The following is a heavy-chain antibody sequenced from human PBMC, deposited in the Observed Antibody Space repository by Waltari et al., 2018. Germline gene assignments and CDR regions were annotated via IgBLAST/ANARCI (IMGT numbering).Heavy chain of an antibody. D-gene: IGHD6-6*01. CDR1: GFTFSSYE. Sequence: EVQLVESGGGLVQPGGSLRLSCAASGFTFSSYEMNWVRQAPGKGQEWVSYISSSGSTDYYAAPVKGRFTISRDNAKNSLYLQMNSLRAEDTAVYYCARDQYRFVDAFDIWGQGTMVTVSS. J-gene: IGHJ3*02. V-gene: IGHV3-48*03. CDR2: ISSSGSTD. CDR3: ARDQYRFVDAFDI.